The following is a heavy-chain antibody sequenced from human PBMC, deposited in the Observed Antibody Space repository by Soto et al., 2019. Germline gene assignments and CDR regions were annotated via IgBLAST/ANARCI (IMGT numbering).Heavy chain of an antibody. CDR1: EYFTSYG. Sequence: QVQLVQSGAEMKKPGASVKVSCKASEYFTSYGMNWVRQAPGQRLEWMGWINGGNGDTKYSQKFQGRVTITRDTSASTAYMELSSLRSEDTAVYYCARSGKASITVAGPIDYWGQGTLVTVSS. J-gene: IGHJ4*02. CDR3: ARSGKASITVAGPIDY. V-gene: IGHV1-3*01. CDR2: INGGNGDT. D-gene: IGHD6-19*01.